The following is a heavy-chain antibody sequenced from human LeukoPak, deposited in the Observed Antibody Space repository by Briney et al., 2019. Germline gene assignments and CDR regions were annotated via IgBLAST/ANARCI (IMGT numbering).Heavy chain of an antibody. V-gene: IGHV3-30*02. CDR1: GFTFSSYG. CDR2: IWYDGSNK. D-gene: IGHD2-2*01. CDR3: AKVRYQLLHFDY. J-gene: IGHJ4*02. Sequence: PGGSLRLSCAASGFTFSSYGMHWVRQAPGKGLEWVAFIWYDGSNKYYADSVKGRFTISRDNSKNTLYLQMNSLRAEDTAVYYCAKVRYQLLHFDYWGQGTLVTVSS.